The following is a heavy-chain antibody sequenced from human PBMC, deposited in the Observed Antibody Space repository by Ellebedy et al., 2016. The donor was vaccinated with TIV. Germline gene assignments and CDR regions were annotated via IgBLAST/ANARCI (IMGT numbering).Heavy chain of an antibody. CDR1: GFTFSSYA. V-gene: IGHV3-49*04. CDR3: TTITMVRGHYYYGMDV. J-gene: IGHJ6*02. Sequence: GGSLRLSCAASGFTFSSYAMSWVRQAPGKGLEWVGFIRSKAYGGTTEYAASVKGRFTISRDDSKSIAYLQMNSLKTEDTAVYYCTTITMVRGHYYYGMDVWGQGTTVTVSS. D-gene: IGHD3-10*01. CDR2: IRSKAYGGTT.